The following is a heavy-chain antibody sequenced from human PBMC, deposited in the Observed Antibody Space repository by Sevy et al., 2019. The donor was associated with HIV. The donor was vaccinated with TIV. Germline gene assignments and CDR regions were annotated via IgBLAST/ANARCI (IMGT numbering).Heavy chain of an antibody. D-gene: IGHD6-13*01. CDR3: ARDRAQGSSLYRVDAFDI. CDR1: GFTFSSYS. CDR2: ISSSSSYI. J-gene: IGHJ3*02. V-gene: IGHV3-21*01. Sequence: GESLKISCAASGFTFSSYSMNWVRQAPGKGLEWVSSISSSSSYIYYADSVKGRFTISRDNAKNSLYLQMNSLRAEDTAVYYCARDRAQGSSLYRVDAFDIWGQGTMVTVSS.